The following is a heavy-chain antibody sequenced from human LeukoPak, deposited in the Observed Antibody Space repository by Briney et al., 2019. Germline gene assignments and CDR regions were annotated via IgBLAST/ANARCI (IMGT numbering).Heavy chain of an antibody. D-gene: IGHD4-17*01. V-gene: IGHV4-34*01. CDR2: INHSGST. CDR3: ARGPLRSTFDY. J-gene: IGHJ4*02. Sequence: PSETLSLTCAVYGGSFSGYHWSWIRQPPGKGLEWIGEINHSGSTNYNPSLKSRVTISVDTSKNQFSLKLSSVTAADTAVYYCARGPLRSTFDYWGQGTLVTVSS. CDR1: GGSFSGYH.